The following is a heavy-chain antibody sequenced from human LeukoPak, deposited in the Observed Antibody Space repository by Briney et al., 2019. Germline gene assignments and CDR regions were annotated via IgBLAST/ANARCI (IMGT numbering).Heavy chain of an antibody. CDR3: ARAKMPGIQTAGRVNYFDS. J-gene: IGHJ4*02. Sequence: PGGSLRLSCAASEFTFSSYDMHWVRQATGKGQEWVSTIDTAGNAWYPDSVKGRFTISRENAKNSLNLQMNSLRVGDTAVYYCARAKMPGIQTAGRVNYFDSWGQGTLVTVSS. CDR2: IDTAGNA. D-gene: IGHD6-13*01. CDR1: EFTFSSYD. V-gene: IGHV3-13*01.